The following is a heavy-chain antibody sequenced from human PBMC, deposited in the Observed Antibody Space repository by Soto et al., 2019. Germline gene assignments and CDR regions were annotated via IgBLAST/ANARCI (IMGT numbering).Heavy chain of an antibody. CDR1: GDSVSSNSAA. CDR2: TYYRSKWYN. V-gene: IGHV6-1*01. CDR3: ARDRGNGRNYERNYYYYGMDV. Sequence: HTLSLTCAISGDSVSSNSAAWNWIRQSPSRGLEWLGRTYYRSKWYNDYAVSVKSRITINPDTSKNQFSLQLNSVTPEDTAVYYCARDRGNGRNYERNYYYYGMDVWGQGTTVTVSS. D-gene: IGHD1-7*01. J-gene: IGHJ6*02.